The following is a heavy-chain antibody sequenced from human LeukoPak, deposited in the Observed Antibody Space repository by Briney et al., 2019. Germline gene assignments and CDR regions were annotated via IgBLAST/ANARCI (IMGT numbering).Heavy chain of an antibody. Sequence: PGGSLRLSCAASGFTFSSYAMSWDRQAPGKGLEWVSAISGSGGSTYYADSVKGRFTTSRDNSKNTLYLQMSSLRAEDTAVYYCAKDGQQLAPAAEYFQHWGQGTLVTVSS. CDR1: GFTFSSYA. D-gene: IGHD6-13*01. CDR2: ISGSGGST. CDR3: AKDGQQLAPAAEYFQH. J-gene: IGHJ1*01. V-gene: IGHV3-23*01.